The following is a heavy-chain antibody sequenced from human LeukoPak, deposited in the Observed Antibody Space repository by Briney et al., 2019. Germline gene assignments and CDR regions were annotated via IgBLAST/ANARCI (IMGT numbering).Heavy chain of an antibody. J-gene: IGHJ6*02. Sequence: SETLSLTCTVSGGSISSYYWSWIRQPAGKGLEWIGRIYTSGSTNYNPSLKSRVTISVDTSKNQFSLKLSSVTAADTAVYYCAREGPNLYSSSWAPIPHYYYYGMDVWGQGTTVTVSS. D-gene: IGHD6-13*01. CDR1: GGSISSYY. CDR3: AREGPNLYSSSWAPIPHYYYYGMDV. V-gene: IGHV4-4*07. CDR2: IYTSGST.